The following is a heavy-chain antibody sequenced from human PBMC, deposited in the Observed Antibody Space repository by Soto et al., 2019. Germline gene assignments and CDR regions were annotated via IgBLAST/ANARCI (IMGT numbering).Heavy chain of an antibody. J-gene: IGHJ4*02. Sequence: ASVKVSCKASGYTFTSYGISWVRQAPGQGLEWMGWISAYNGNTNYAQKLQGRVTMTTDTSTSTAYMELRSLRSDDTAVYYCARVRTMITFGGVIVDYFDYWGQGTLGTVSS. D-gene: IGHD3-16*02. CDR3: ARVRTMITFGGVIVDYFDY. CDR1: GYTFTSYG. CDR2: ISAYNGNT. V-gene: IGHV1-18*04.